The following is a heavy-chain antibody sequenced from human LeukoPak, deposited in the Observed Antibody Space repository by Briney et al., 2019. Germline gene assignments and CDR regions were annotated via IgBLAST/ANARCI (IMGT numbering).Heavy chain of an antibody. CDR3: ARDVVDLTIPFDY. Sequence: ASVTVPCRASGYTFTSYGISGVGQAPGQGLEWMGWISAYNGNTNYAQKLQGRVTMTTDTSTSTAYMELRSLRSDDTAVYYCARDVVDLTIPFDYWGQGTLVTVSS. CDR1: GYTFTSYG. D-gene: IGHD2-21*01. V-gene: IGHV1-18*01. J-gene: IGHJ4*02. CDR2: ISAYNGNT.